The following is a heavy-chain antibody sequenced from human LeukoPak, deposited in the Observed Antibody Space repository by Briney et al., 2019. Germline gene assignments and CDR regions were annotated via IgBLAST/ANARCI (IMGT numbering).Heavy chain of an antibody. CDR2: INHSGST. D-gene: IGHD6-19*01. V-gene: IGHV4-34*01. CDR3: ARCWSGSSGWYTRRGYFDY. J-gene: IGHJ4*02. CDR1: GGSFRGYY. Sequence: SETLSLTCAVYGGSFRGYYWSWIRQPPGKGLEWIGEINHSGSTNYNPSLKSRVTISVDTSKNQFSLKLSSVTAADTAVYYCARCWSGSSGWYTRRGYFDYWGQGTLVTVSS.